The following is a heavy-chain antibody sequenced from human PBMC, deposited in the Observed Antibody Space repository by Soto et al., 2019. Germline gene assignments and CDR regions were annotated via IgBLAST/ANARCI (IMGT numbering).Heavy chain of an antibody. J-gene: IGHJ4*02. CDR1: GGSISSGGYY. Sequence: PSETLSLTCTVSGGSISSGGYYWSWIRQHPGKGLEWIGYIYYSGSTYYNPSLKSRATISVDTSKNQFSLKLSSVTAADTAVYYCARASGVIDYGDYYFDYWGQGTLVTVSS. D-gene: IGHD4-17*01. CDR2: IYYSGST. V-gene: IGHV4-31*03. CDR3: ARASGVIDYGDYYFDY.